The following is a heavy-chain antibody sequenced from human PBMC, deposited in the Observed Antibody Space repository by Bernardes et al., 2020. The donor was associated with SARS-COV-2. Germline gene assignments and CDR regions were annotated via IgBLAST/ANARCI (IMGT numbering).Heavy chain of an antibody. CDR2: IYYSGST. CDR1: GGSISSSSYY. D-gene: IGHD6-19*01. J-gene: IGHJ1*01. Sequence: SEPLSLTCTVSGGSISSSSYYWGWIRQPPGKGLEWIGSIYYSGSTYYNPSLKSRVTISVDTSKNQFSLKLSSVTAADTAVYYCARHEVDSSGWYVGEYFQHWGQGTLVTVSS. CDR3: ARHEVDSSGWYVGEYFQH. V-gene: IGHV4-39*01.